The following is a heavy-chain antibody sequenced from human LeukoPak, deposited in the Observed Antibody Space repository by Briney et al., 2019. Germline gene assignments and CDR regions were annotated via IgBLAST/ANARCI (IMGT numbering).Heavy chain of an antibody. D-gene: IGHD6-19*01. J-gene: IGHJ4*02. CDR2: IYPGDSDT. V-gene: IGHV5-51*01. CDR3: ARFEGIAVAGTDGDY. CDR1: GYSFTSYW. Sequence: GESLKISCKGSGYSFTSYWIGWVRQMPGKGLEWMGIIYPGDSDTRYSPSFQGQVTISADKSISTAYLQWSSLKASDTAMYYYARFEGIAVAGTDGDYWGQGTLVTVSS.